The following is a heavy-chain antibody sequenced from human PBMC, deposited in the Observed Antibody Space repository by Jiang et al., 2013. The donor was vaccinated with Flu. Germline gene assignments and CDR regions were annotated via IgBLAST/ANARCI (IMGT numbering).Heavy chain of an antibody. Sequence: WINPNSGGTNYAQKFQGRVTMTRDTSISTAYMELSRLRSDDTAVYYCARADVAAALVDYWGQGTLVTVSS. CDR2: INPNSGGT. CDR3: ARADVAAALVDY. V-gene: IGHV1-2*02. D-gene: IGHD6-13*01. J-gene: IGHJ4*02.